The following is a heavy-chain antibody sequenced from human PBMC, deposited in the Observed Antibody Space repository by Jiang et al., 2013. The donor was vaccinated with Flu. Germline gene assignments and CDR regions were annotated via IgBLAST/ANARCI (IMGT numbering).Heavy chain of an antibody. Sequence: VQLLESGGGLVQPGGSLRLSCAASGFTFSSYSMNWVRQAPGKGLEWVSYISSSSSTIYYADSVKGRFTISRDNAKNSLYLQMNSLRAEDTAVYYCANFADWGGRGYYYYGMDVWGQGTTVTVSS. CDR2: ISSSSSTI. J-gene: IGHJ6*02. CDR3: ANFADWGGRGYYYYGMDV. D-gene: IGHD7-27*01. V-gene: IGHV3-48*01. CDR1: GFTFSSYS.